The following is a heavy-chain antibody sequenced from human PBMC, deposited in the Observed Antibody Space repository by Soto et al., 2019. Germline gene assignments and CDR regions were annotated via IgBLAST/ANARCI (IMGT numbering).Heavy chain of an antibody. V-gene: IGHV1-2*04. D-gene: IGHD2-21*02. CDR3: ARGTLAYCGGDCPAPYYYYGMDV. CDR2: INPNSGGT. CDR1: GYTFTGYY. J-gene: IGHJ6*02. Sequence: GASVKVSCKASGYTFTGYYMHWVRQAPGQGLEWMGWINPNSGGTNYAQKFQGWVTMTRDTSISTAYMELSRLRSDDTAVYYRARGTLAYCGGDCPAPYYYYGMDVWGQGTTVTSP.